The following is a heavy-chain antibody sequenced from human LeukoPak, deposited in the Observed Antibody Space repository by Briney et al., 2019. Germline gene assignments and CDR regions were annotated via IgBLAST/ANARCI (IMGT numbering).Heavy chain of an antibody. CDR1: GGSISSGGYY. CDR3: AKDRQQLANRGGWFDP. CDR2: IYYSGST. V-gene: IGHV4-30-4*08. D-gene: IGHD6-13*01. Sequence: SETLSLTCTVSGGSISSGGYYWSWIRQPPGKGPEWIGYIYYSGSTYYNPSLKSRVTISVDTPKNQFSLKLSSVTAADTAVYYCAKDRQQLANRGGWFDPWGQGTLVTVSS. J-gene: IGHJ5*02.